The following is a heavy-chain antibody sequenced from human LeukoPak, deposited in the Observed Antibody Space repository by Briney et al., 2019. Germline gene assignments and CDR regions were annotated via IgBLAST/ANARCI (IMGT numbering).Heavy chain of an antibody. V-gene: IGHV3-48*03. Sequence: AGSLRLSCAASGFQFSTYEMNWVRQAPGKGLEWVSYISTSGSTTYYVDSVKGRFTISRANTKNSLYLQMNSLRAEDTAVYYCASLWFDPWGQGSLVTVSS. CDR2: ISTSGSTT. J-gene: IGHJ5*02. CDR3: ASLWFDP. CDR1: GFQFSTYE.